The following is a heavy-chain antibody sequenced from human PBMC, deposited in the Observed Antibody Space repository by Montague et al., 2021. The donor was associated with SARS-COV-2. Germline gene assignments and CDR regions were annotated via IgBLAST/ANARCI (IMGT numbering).Heavy chain of an antibody. D-gene: IGHD3-22*01. Sequence: SETLSLTCAVYGGSFSDYFWTWIRQPPGKGLEWIGEINHRGTSNYNPSLKSRVSISVDTSKNQFSLYLGSVTAADTAVYYCAGGRQHFNTIVVVMTGGEYYFDXWGQGTLVTVSS. J-gene: IGHJ4*02. V-gene: IGHV4-34*01. CDR2: INHRGTS. CDR3: AGGRQHFNTIVVVMTGGEYYFDX. CDR1: GGSFSDYF.